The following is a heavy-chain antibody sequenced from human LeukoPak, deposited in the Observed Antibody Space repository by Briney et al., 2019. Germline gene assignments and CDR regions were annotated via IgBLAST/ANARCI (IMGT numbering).Heavy chain of an antibody. D-gene: IGHD2-2*01. CDR2: IDKSGDGA. CDR1: GFNFDRYT. J-gene: IGHJ3*02. Sequence: GGSLRLSCATSGFNFDRYTIHWVRQPPGKGLDWVSSIDKSGDGAFYADSVKGRFTISRDNSKNTLYLQMNSLRREDTAVYYCARRGGTSGWGAFDIWGQGTMVTVSS. V-gene: IGHV3-23*01. CDR3: ARRGGTSGWGAFDI.